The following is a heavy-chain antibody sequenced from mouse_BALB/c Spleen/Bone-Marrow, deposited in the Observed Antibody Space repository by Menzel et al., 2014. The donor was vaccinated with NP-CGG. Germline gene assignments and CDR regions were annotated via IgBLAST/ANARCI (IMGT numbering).Heavy chain of an antibody. CDR2: IYPGSGST. V-gene: IGHV1-55*01. D-gene: IGHD3-1*01. J-gene: IGHJ3*01. Sequence: QVQLQQSGAELVKPGTPVKLSCKASGYNFTSYWINWVKLSPGQGREWIGDIYPGSGSTNYNEKFKSKATLTVDTSSSTAYMQLSSLASEDSALYYCARFSQLGLLAYWGQGTLVTVSA. CDR3: ARFSQLGLLAY. CDR1: GYNFTSYW.